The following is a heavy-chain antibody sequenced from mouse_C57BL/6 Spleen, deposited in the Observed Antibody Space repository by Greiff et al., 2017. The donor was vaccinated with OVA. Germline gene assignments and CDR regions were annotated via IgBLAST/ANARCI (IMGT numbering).Heavy chain of an antibody. Sequence: VQLKESGPELVKPGASVKISCKASGYTFTDYYMNWVKQSHGKSLEWIGDINPNNGGTSYNQKFKGKATLTVDKSSSTAYMELRSLTSEDSAVYYCAREEGLRGYYAMDYWGQGTSVTVSS. CDR3: AREEGLRGYYAMDY. V-gene: IGHV1-26*01. D-gene: IGHD2-2*01. CDR2: INPNNGGT. CDR1: GYTFTDYY. J-gene: IGHJ4*01.